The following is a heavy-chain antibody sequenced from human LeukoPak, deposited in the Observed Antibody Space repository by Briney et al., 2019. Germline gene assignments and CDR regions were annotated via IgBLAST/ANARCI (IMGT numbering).Heavy chain of an antibody. V-gene: IGHV3-7*05. CDR1: GFTFSSYW. J-gene: IGHJ4*02. Sequence: GGSLRLSCAASGFTFSSYWMSWVRQAPGKGLEWVANIKQDGSEKYYVDSVKGRFTISRDNAKNSLYLQMNSLRAEDTAVYYCARGYCGGDCYLDYWGQGTLVTVSS. CDR2: IKQDGSEK. CDR3: ARGYCGGDCYLDY. D-gene: IGHD2-21*02.